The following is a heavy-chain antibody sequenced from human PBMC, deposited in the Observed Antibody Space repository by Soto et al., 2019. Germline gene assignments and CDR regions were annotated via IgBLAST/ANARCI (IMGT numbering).Heavy chain of an antibody. Sequence: SETLSLTCTVSGDSVNSENSYWNWIRQAPGKGPEWIGYIYYNGGTNYNPSLKSRATILLDTSTNQFSLTLTSVTAADTAVYYCAPDAGQGRGVIGHYWGRGILVTVSS. CDR1: GDSVNSENSY. CDR2: IYYNGGT. J-gene: IGHJ4*02. D-gene: IGHD3-16*02. CDR3: APDAGQGRGVIGHY. V-gene: IGHV4-61*01.